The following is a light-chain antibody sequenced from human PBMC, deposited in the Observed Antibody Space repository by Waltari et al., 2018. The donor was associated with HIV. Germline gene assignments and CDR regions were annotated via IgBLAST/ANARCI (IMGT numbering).Light chain of an antibody. J-gene: IGLJ3*02. CDR1: SSDVGSYNL. Sequence: QSALTQSASVSGSPGQSITISCTGTSSDVGSYNLVSWYQQHPGKAPKVMIYEVSKRRSGVSNRCAGAKSGNTASLTIAGLQAEDEADYYCCSYAGSSTFWVFGGGTKLTVL. CDR3: CSYAGSSTFWV. CDR2: EVS. V-gene: IGLV2-23*02.